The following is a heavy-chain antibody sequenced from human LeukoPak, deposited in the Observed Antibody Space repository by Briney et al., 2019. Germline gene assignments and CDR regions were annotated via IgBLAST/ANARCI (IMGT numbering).Heavy chain of an antibody. Sequence: PGGSLRLSCAASGFTFSSYWMHWVRQAPGKGLVWVSRINSDGSSTSYADSVKGRFTISRDNAKNTLYLQMNSLRAEDTAVYYCVRDYYDSSAVDYWGQGTLVTVSS. CDR1: GFTFSSYW. D-gene: IGHD3-22*01. V-gene: IGHV3-74*01. CDR2: INSDGSST. J-gene: IGHJ4*02. CDR3: VRDYYDSSAVDY.